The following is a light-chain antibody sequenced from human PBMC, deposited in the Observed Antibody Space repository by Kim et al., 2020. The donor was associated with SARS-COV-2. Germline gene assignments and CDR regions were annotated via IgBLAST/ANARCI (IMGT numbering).Light chain of an antibody. CDR2: DAS. CDR3: QQRSNWPIT. CDR1: QSVSSY. J-gene: IGKJ5*01. Sequence: LCPGERATLSCRASQSVSSYLAWYQRKPGQAPRLLIYDASNRATGIPNRFSGSGSGTVFTLTISSLEPEDFAVYYCQQRSNWPITFGQGTRLEIK. V-gene: IGKV3-11*01.